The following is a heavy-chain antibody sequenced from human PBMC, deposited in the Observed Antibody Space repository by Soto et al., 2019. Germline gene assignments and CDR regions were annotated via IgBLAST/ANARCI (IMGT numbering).Heavy chain of an antibody. V-gene: IGHV1-18*04. Sequence: QVHLVQSGAEVKRPGASLKVSCKASGYTFTTYGFNWVRQAPGQGLEWMGWISPYNGDTNYAQNFQGRVTLTTDTSTSTAYMELRSLTSDDKAVYYCARTPRAQMIVLEAATRFDYWGQGTLVTVSS. CDR3: ARTPRAQMIVLEAATRFDY. CDR1: GYTFTTYG. CDR2: ISPYNGDT. D-gene: IGHD2-15*01. J-gene: IGHJ4*02.